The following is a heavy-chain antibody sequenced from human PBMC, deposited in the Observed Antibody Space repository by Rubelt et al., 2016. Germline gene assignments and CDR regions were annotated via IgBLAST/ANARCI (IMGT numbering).Heavy chain of an antibody. V-gene: IGHV3-7*03. D-gene: IGHD4-23*01. CDR3: ARRTVVSPLDY. Sequence: GSLRLSCAASGFTFSNYWMSWVRQAPGKGLEWVANIKQDGSDKYYVDSVKGRFTISRDNAKKSLYLQMNSLRAEDTAVYYCARRTVVSPLDYWGQGTLVTVSP. CDR2: IKQDGSDK. J-gene: IGHJ4*02. CDR1: GFTFSNYW.